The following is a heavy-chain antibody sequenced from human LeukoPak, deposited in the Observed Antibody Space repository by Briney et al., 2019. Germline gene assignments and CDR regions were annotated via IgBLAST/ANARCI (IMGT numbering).Heavy chain of an antibody. Sequence: GGSLRLSCAASGFTFSSYAMHWVRQAPGKGLEWMAVIWYDGSNEYYADSVKGRFTISRDNSKNTLYLQMNSLRAEDTAVYYCARDVSGSYYNFDYWGQGTLVTVSS. CDR2: IWYDGSNE. CDR3: ARDVSGSYYNFDY. V-gene: IGHV3-33*08. CDR1: GFTFSSYA. D-gene: IGHD1-26*01. J-gene: IGHJ4*02.